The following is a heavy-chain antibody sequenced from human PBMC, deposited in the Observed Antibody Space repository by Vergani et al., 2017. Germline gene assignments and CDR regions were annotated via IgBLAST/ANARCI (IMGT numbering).Heavy chain of an antibody. Sequence: EVQLVESGGGLVQPGRSLRLSCAASGFTFDDYAMSWVRQAPGKGLEWVSAISGSGGSTYYADSVKGRFTISRDNSKNTLYLQMNSLRAEDTAVYYCAKKVRIQLWPHYFDYWGQGTLVTVSS. CDR1: GFTFDDYA. V-gene: IGHV3-23*04. CDR3: AKKVRIQLWPHYFDY. D-gene: IGHD5-18*01. J-gene: IGHJ4*02. CDR2: ISGSGGST.